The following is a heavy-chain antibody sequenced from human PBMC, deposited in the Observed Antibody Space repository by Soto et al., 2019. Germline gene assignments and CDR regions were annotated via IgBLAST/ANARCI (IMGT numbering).Heavy chain of an antibody. Sequence: EEHLVESGGGLVQPGGSLRLSCAASGFTFGDYEMNWVRQAPGMGLEWVSHISSGGSAIYYRDSEKGRFTISRDNAKNSLYLQMNSLRADDTAVYYCARGRECSNSGCSIYYGLDVWGQGTTVTVSS. CDR1: GFTFGDYE. D-gene: IGHD2-2*01. CDR3: ARGRECSNSGCSIYYGLDV. J-gene: IGHJ6*02. V-gene: IGHV3-48*03. CDR2: ISSGGSAI.